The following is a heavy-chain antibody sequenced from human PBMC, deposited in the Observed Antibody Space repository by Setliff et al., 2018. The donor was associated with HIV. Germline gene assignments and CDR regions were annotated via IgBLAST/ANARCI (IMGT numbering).Heavy chain of an antibody. V-gene: IGHV4-38-2*01. CDR3: ARPRRVRSRAWYWFDI. D-gene: IGHD6-19*01. CDR1: GYSINSGFS. J-gene: IGHJ5*02. Sequence: PSETLSLTCAASGYSINSGFSRAWIRQPPGQGPQWIGSIYQSGSTYYNPSLQSRVTISVDSSKNQFSLNLFSVTAADTAVYYCARPRRVRSRAWYWFDIWGQGTLVTVSS. CDR2: IYQSGST.